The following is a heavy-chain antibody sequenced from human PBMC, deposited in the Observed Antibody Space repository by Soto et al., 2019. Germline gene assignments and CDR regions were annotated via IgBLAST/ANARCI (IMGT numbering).Heavy chain of an antibody. D-gene: IGHD3-16*01. J-gene: IGHJ6*02. CDR3: AARVKGDTSLYYYYGMDV. V-gene: IGHV1-69*01. CDR2: IIPIFGTA. CDR1: GGTFSSYA. Sequence: QVQLVQSGAEVKKPGSSVKVSCKASGGTFSSYAISWVRQAPGQGLEWMGGIIPIFGTANYAQKFQGRVTITADESTSTAYMELSSLRSEDTAVYYCAARVKGDTSLYYYYGMDVWGQGTTVTVSS.